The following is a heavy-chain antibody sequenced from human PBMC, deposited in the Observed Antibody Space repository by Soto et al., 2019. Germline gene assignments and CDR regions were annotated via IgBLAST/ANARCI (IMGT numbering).Heavy chain of an antibody. CDR2: IYWDDTK. CDR1: GFSLPTDRVG. D-gene: IGHD1-26*01. CDR3: AHAYGGRSLS. J-gene: IGHJ5*02. Sequence: QITLKESGPTLVKPTQTLTLTCTFSGFSLPTDRVGVGWIRQPPGKALEWLAVIYWDDTKTYRPSLKSRLTIPQDTSKNQVALTMPDMDPVDTAPYYCAHAYGGRSLSWGQGTLVTVSS. V-gene: IGHV2-5*02.